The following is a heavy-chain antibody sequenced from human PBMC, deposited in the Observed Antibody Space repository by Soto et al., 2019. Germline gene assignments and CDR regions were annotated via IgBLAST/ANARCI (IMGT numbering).Heavy chain of an antibody. J-gene: IGHJ4*02. CDR1: GYDFNTNW. CDR2: MYPGDSDT. D-gene: IGHD3-3*01. CDR3: ARLPRDCNKTSCYYADH. Sequence: PGEALKISWRGSGYDFNTNWFGWVRQLPGRGLEWVGIMYPGDSDTRYNPSLQGHVTLSVDVTVSTAFLQWRSLETSDTGMYFCARLPRDCNKTSCYYADHWGQGTQVTVSS. V-gene: IGHV5-51*01.